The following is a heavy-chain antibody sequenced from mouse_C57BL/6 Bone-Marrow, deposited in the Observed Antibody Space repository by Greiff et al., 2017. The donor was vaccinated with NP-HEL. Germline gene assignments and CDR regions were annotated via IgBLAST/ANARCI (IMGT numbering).Heavy chain of an antibody. V-gene: IGHV1-42*01. CDR2: INPSTGGT. CDR3: ARTRGLGDWYFDV. D-gene: IGHD4-1*01. J-gene: IGHJ1*03. Sequence: VHVKQSGPELVKPGASVKISCKASGYSFTGYYMNWVKQSPEKSLEWIGEINPSTGGTTYNQKFKAKATLTVDESSSTAYMQLKSLTSEDSAVYYCARTRGLGDWYFDVWGTGTTVTVSS. CDR1: GYSFTGYY.